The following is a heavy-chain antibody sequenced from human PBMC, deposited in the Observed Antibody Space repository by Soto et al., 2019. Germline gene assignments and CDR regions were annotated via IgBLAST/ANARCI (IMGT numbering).Heavy chain of an antibody. Sequence: GGSLRLSCAASGFTFSSYAMHWVRQAPGKGLEWVAVISYDGSNKYYADSVKGRFTISRDNSKNTLYLQMNSRRAEDTAVYYCARGGVRYSRYYGMDVWGQGTTVTVSS. D-gene: IGHD6-13*01. CDR3: ARGGVRYSRYYGMDV. J-gene: IGHJ6*02. V-gene: IGHV3-30-3*01. CDR2: ISYDGSNK. CDR1: GFTFSSYA.